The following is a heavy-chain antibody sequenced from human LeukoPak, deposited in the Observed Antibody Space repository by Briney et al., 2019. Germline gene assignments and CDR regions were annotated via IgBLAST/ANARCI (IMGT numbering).Heavy chain of an antibody. Sequence: SETLSLTCTVPGGSISSSRYYWGWIRQPRGKGVEWIGSIYYSGRTYYNPPLDSRLIISVATSKNQFSLKLSSVTAADTAVYHCATLQVAGINDYWGQGTLVTVSS. CDR2: IYYSGRT. CDR3: ATLQVAGINDY. J-gene: IGHJ4*02. V-gene: IGHV4-39*01. D-gene: IGHD6-19*01. CDR1: GGSISSSRYY.